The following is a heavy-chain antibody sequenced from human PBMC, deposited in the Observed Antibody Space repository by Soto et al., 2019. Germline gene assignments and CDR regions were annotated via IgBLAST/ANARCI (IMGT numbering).Heavy chain of an antibody. Sequence: GDSLNISCESSGYSFTSYLISCVRQMPGKGLEWMGIIHPSDSDTRYSPSFQGQVTISVDKSISTAYLQWSSLKASDTAMYYCERQLYRRSWYKWGQGNLXTVYS. D-gene: IGHD6-13*01. J-gene: IGHJ4*02. CDR2: IHPSDSDT. V-gene: IGHV5-51*01. CDR3: ERQLYRRSWYK. CDR1: GYSFTSYL.